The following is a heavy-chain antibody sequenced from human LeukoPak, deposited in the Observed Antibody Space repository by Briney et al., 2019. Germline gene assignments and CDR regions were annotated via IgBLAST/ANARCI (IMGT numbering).Heavy chain of an antibody. V-gene: IGHV3-23*01. Sequence: GGSLRLSCAASGFTVSSNYMSWVRQAPGKGLEWVSAISGSGGSTKYADSVKGRFTISRDRSKNTLYLQMHSLRAEDTAVYYCAKDDGVVWDSSGYYFPFDYWGQGTLVTVSS. CDR1: GFTVSSNY. J-gene: IGHJ4*02. D-gene: IGHD3-22*01. CDR3: AKDDGVVWDSSGYYFPFDY. CDR2: ISGSGGST.